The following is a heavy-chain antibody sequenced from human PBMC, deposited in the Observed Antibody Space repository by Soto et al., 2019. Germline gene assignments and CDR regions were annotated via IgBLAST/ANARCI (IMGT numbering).Heavy chain of an antibody. V-gene: IGHV4-4*07. CDR1: GGSISSYY. CDR2: IYTSGST. J-gene: IGHJ4*02. CDR3: ARARDIVATRLPEYYFDH. Sequence: PSETLSLTCTVSGGSISSYYWSWIRQPAGNGLEWIGRIYTSGSTNYNPSLKSRVTMSVDTSKNQFSLKLSSVTAADTAVYYCARARDIVATRLPEYYFDHWGQGTLVTVSS. D-gene: IGHD5-12*01.